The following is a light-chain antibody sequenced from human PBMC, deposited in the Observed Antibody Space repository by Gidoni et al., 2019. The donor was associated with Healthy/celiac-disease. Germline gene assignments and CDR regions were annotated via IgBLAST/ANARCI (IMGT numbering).Light chain of an antibody. CDR3: QQRSNWPLT. CDR1: QSVSSY. Sequence: EIVLTQSPATLSLSPGERATLSCRASQSVSSYLDWYQQNPGQAPRRLIYYASNRATGSPARFSGSGSGTDFTLTISSLEPEDFAVYYCQQRSNWPLTFGGGTKVEIK. J-gene: IGKJ4*01. V-gene: IGKV3-11*01. CDR2: YAS.